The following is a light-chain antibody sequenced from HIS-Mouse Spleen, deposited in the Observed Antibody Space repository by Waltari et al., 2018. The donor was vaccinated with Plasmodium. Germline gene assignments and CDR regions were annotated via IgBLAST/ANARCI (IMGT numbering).Light chain of an antibody. V-gene: IGLV2-14*01. Sequence: QSALTQPRSVSGSPGQSVTISCTGTSSAVGGYNYVSWYQQHPGKAPKLMIYDVSNRPSGVSNRFSGSKSGNTASLTISGLQAEDEADYYCSSYTSSSTLVFGGGTKLTVL. CDR2: DVS. CDR1: SSAVGGYNY. CDR3: SSYTSSSTLV. J-gene: IGLJ2*01.